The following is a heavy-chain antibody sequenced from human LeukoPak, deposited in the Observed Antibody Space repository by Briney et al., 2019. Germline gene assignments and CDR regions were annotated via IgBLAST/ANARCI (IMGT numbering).Heavy chain of an antibody. V-gene: IGHV1-18*01. J-gene: IGHJ4*02. CDR3: ARGAEYHLLYYFDY. CDR2: ISGYNGNA. Sequence: ASVKVSCKASGYTFTTYGINWVRQAPGQGLEWMGWISGYNGNANYAQKLQGRVTMTTDTSTSTAYMELRSLRSDDTAVYYCARGAEYHLLYYFDYWGQGTLVTVSS. D-gene: IGHD2-2*01. CDR1: GYTFTTYG.